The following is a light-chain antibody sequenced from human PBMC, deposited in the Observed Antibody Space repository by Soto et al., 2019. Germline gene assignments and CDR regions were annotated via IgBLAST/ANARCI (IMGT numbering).Light chain of an antibody. CDR3: QQYSNRPRT. V-gene: IGKV3-15*01. CDR1: QSVNNN. CDR2: GAS. J-gene: IGKJ1*01. Sequence: ERVMTQSPATLSVSPGERATLSCRASQSVNNNLAWYQQRRGQAPRLLIFGASTRATSIPARFSGSGSGTEFPLTISSLQSEDFAVYYCQQYSNRPRTFGQGTKVEVK.